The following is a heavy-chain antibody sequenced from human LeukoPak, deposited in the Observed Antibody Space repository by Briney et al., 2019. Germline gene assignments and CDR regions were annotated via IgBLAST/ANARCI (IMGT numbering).Heavy chain of an antibody. CDR3: ARLQGCSGGSCYPYFDY. D-gene: IGHD2-15*01. Sequence: SETLSLTCTVSGGSISSYYWSWIRQPPGKGLEWIGYIYYSGSTNYNPSLKSRVTISVDTSKNQFSLKLSSVTAADTAVHYCARLQGCSGGSCYPYFDYWGQGTLVTVSS. V-gene: IGHV4-59*08. J-gene: IGHJ4*02. CDR1: GGSISSYY. CDR2: IYYSGST.